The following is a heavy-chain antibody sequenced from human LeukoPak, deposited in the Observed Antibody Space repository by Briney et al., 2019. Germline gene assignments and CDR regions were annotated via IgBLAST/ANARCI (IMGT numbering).Heavy chain of an antibody. Sequence: SETLSLTCSVSGTSISSGGYYWSWIRQHPGKGLQWIGYIYYNGSTYYNPSLKSRVSISVDTSKKQFSLNLSSVTAADTAVYYCAREWGGYNYCYGMDVWGQGTTVTVSS. J-gene: IGHJ6*02. V-gene: IGHV4-31*03. CDR2: IYYNGST. CDR3: AREWGGYNYCYGMDV. D-gene: IGHD6-25*01. CDR1: GTSISSGGYY.